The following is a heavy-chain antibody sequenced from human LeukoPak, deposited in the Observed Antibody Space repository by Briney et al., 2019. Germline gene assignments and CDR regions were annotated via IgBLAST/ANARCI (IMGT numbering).Heavy chain of an antibody. CDR3: ARHPGARSTSRFDP. CDR2: IYYSGST. CDR1: GGSISSYY. V-gene: IGHV4-59*01. Sequence: SETLSLTCTVSGGSISSYYWSWIRQPPGKGLEWIGYIYYSGSTNYNPSLKSRVTISVDTSKNQFSLKLSSVTAADTAVYYCARHPGARSTSRFDPWGQGTLVTVSS. D-gene: IGHD2-2*01. J-gene: IGHJ5*02.